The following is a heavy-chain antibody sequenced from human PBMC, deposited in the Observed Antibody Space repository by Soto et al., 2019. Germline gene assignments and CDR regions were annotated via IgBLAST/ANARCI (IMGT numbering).Heavy chain of an antibody. D-gene: IGHD6-13*01. CDR2: IRGSGGST. Sequence: EVQLLESGGGLVQPGESLRLSCAVSGFTFSNYAMSWVRQVPGKGLAWVSTIRGSGGSTYYADTVKGRFTISRDNSKNTLYLQMNGLRAEDTAVYYCVKQQMRDIRPFDYWGQGTLVTVSS. CDR3: VKQQMRDIRPFDY. V-gene: IGHV3-23*01. J-gene: IGHJ4*02. CDR1: GFTFSNYA.